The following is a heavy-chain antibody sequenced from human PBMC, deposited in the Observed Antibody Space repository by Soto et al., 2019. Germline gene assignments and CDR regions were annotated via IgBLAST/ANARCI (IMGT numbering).Heavy chain of an antibody. D-gene: IGHD5-18*01. J-gene: IGHJ5*02. CDR3: ARDPGYSYGPNWFDP. V-gene: IGHV3-21*01. CDR1: GVTFSSYS. CDR2: ISSSSSYI. Sequence: GGSLRLSCAASGVTFSSYSMNWFRQAPGKGLEWVSSISSSSSYIYYADSVKGRFTISRDNAKNSLYLQMNSLRAEDAAVYYCARDPGYSYGPNWFDPSGPAPRVTVPS.